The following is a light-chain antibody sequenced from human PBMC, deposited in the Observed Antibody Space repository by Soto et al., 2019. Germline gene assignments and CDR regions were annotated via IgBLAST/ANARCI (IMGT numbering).Light chain of an antibody. CDR3: QQSYSTPPT. V-gene: IGKV1-39*01. CDR2: AAS. Sequence: DIHMTQSPSSLSACVGDRVTITCRASQSISSYVNWYQQKSGQAPKLLIYAASSLRSGIPSRFSGTGSGTDFTLTITRLLPEDFTSYHCQQSYSTPPTFAQGTKVDVK. J-gene: IGKJ2*01. CDR1: QSISSY.